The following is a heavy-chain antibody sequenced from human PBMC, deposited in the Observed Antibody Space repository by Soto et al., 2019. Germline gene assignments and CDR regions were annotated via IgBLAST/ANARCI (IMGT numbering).Heavy chain of an antibody. CDR1: GFTFTRYS. Sequence: PRLSCAASGFTFTRYSMNWVRQAPGKGLEWVSSISSTTNYIYYGDSMKGRFTISRDNAKNSLYLEMNSLRAEDTAVYYCARESEDLTSNFDYWGQGTLLTVSS. J-gene: IGHJ4*02. CDR3: ARESEDLTSNFDY. CDR2: ISSTTNYI. V-gene: IGHV3-21*06.